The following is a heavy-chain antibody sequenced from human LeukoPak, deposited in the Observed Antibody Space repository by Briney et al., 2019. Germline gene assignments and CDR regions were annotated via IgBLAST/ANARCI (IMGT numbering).Heavy chain of an antibody. Sequence: PGGSLRLSCAASGFTFSSYSMNWVRQAPGKGLEWVAVIWYDGSNKYYADSVKGRFTISRDNSKNTLYLQMNSLRAEGTAVYYCARDHYDFWSGYYTSGLYGMDVWGQGTTVTVSS. D-gene: IGHD3-3*01. CDR3: ARDHYDFWSGYYTSGLYGMDV. CDR1: GFTFSSYS. CDR2: IWYDGSNK. V-gene: IGHV3-33*08. J-gene: IGHJ6*02.